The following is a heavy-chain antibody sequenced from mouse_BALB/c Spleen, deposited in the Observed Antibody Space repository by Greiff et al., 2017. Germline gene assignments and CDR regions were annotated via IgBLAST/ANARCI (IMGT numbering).Heavy chain of an antibody. D-gene: IGHD2-3*01. CDR2: ISSGGST. CDR3: ADGYFFAY. CDR1: GFTFSSYA. J-gene: IGHJ3*01. V-gene: IGHV5-6-5*01. Sequence: EVKLMESGGGLVKPGGSLKLSCAASGFTFSSYAMSWVRQTPEKRLEWVASISSGGSTYYPDSVKGRFTISRDNARNILYLQMSSLRSEDTAMYYCADGYFFAYWGQGTLVTVSA.